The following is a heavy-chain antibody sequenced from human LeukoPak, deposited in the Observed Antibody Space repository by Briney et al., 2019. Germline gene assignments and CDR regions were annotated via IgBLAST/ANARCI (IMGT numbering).Heavy chain of an antibody. V-gene: IGHV1-8*01. D-gene: IGHD5-18*01. CDR2: MNPNSGNT. Sequence: GASVKVSCKASGYTFTSYDINWVRQATGQGLEWMGWMNPNSGNTGYAQKFQGRVTMTRNTSISTAYMELSGLRSEDTAVYYCARRQDGYSYNGVAGMDVWGQGTTVTVSS. CDR3: ARRQDGYSYNGVAGMDV. CDR1: GYTFTSYD. J-gene: IGHJ6*02.